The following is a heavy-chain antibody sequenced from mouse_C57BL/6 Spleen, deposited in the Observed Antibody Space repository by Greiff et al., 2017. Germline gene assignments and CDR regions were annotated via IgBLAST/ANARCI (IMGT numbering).Heavy chain of an antibody. Sequence: VQLQESGAELARPGASVKMSCKASGYTFTSYTMHWVKQRPGQGLEWIGYINPSSGYTKYNQKFKDKATLTADKSSSTAYMQLSSLTSEDSAVYYCARSAMDYAMDYWGQGTSVTVSS. CDR3: ARSAMDYAMDY. V-gene: IGHV1-4*01. J-gene: IGHJ4*01. CDR2: INPSSGYT. CDR1: GYTFTSYT.